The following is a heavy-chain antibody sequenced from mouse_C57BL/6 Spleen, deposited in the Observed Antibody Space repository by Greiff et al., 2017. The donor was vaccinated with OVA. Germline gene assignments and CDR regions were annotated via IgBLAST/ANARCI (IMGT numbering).Heavy chain of an antibody. CDR2: INPGSGGT. CDR3: ARYPHYYGSSYAMDY. V-gene: IGHV1-54*01. Sequence: VQLQQSGAELVRPGTSVKVSCKASGYAFTNYLIEWVKQRPGQGLEWIGVINPGSGGTNYNEKFKGKATLTADKSSSTAYMQLSSLTSEDSAVYFCARYPHYYGSSYAMDYWGQGTSVTVSS. D-gene: IGHD1-1*01. J-gene: IGHJ4*01. CDR1: GYAFTNYL.